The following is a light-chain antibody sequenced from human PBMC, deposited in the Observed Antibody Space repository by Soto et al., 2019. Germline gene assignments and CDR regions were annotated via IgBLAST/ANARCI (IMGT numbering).Light chain of an antibody. Sequence: IHMTQSPSSLSASVGDRFIITCRASQTISSHLNWYQQKPGKAPNLLVYAASSLQSGVPSRFTGSGSGTDFTLTISSLQPEDFATYFCQQSYTTPITFGQGTRLEI. CDR3: QQSYTTPIT. J-gene: IGKJ5*01. CDR2: AAS. V-gene: IGKV1-39*01. CDR1: QTISSH.